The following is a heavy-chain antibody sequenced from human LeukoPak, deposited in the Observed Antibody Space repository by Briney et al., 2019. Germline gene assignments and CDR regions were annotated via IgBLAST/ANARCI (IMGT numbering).Heavy chain of an antibody. V-gene: IGHV3-21*01. CDR2: ISGSSSDI. Sequence: PGGSLRLSCVSSGFTFSIYTMNWVRRAPGKGLEWVSSISGSSSDIYYADSVKGRLTISRDNAKNSLYLQMNSLRAEDTAVYYCARGSFYFDYWVQATLVTVSS. CDR1: GFTFSIYT. CDR3: ARGSFYFDY. J-gene: IGHJ4*02.